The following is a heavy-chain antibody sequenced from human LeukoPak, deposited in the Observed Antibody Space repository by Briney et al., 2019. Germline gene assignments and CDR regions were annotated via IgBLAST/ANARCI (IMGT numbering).Heavy chain of an antibody. V-gene: IGHV3-30*03. CDR1: GFTVSSNY. Sequence: GGSLRLSCAASGFTVSSNYMSWVRQAPGKGLEWVAVISYDGSNKYYADSVKGRFTISRDNSKNTLYLQMNSLRAEDTAVYYCAREDDYGDYEFQVRGMDVWGQGTTVTVSS. CDR2: ISYDGSNK. D-gene: IGHD4-17*01. J-gene: IGHJ6*02. CDR3: AREDDYGDYEFQVRGMDV.